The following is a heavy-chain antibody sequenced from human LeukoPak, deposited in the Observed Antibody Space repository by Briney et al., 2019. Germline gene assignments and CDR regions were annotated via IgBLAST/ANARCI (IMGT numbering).Heavy chain of an antibody. J-gene: IGHJ4*02. V-gene: IGHV3-23*01. CDR3: AKGSRYCSGGSCYPADY. CDR1: GFTFSSYA. D-gene: IGHD2-15*01. CDR2: ISGSGGST. Sequence: PGESLRLSCAASGFTFSSYAMSWVRQAPGKGLEWVSAISGSGGSTYYADSVKGRFTISRDNSKNTLYLQMNSLRAEDTAVYYCAKGSRYCSGGSCYPADYWGQGALVTVSS.